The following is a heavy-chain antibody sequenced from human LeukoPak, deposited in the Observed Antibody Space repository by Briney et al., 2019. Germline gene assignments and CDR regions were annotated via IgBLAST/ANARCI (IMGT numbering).Heavy chain of an antibody. Sequence: SETLSLTCTVSGGSISSYYWSWLRQPAGKGLEWIGRIYTSGSTNYNASLKSRVTMSVDTSKNQFSLKLSSVTAADTAVYYCAREVGYCSSASCPCDYWGQGTLVTVSS. V-gene: IGHV4-4*07. CDR3: AREVGYCSSASCPCDY. CDR1: GGSISSYY. D-gene: IGHD2-2*01. CDR2: IYTSGST. J-gene: IGHJ4*02.